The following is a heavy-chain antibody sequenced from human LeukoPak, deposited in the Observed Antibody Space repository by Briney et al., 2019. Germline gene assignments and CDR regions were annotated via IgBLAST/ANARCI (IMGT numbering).Heavy chain of an antibody. CDR1: GFTFSSYA. Sequence: GGSLRLSCAASGFTFSSYAMSWVRQAPGKGLEWVSAISDSGGSTYYADSVKGRFTISRDNSKNTLYLQMNSLRAEDTAVYYCAKDGFWSGFAFDYWGQGTLVTVSS. D-gene: IGHD3-3*01. CDR2: ISDSGGST. J-gene: IGHJ4*02. V-gene: IGHV3-23*01. CDR3: AKDGFWSGFAFDY.